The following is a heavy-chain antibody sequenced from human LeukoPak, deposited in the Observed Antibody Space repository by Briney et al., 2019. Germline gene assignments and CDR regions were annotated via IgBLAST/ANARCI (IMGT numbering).Heavy chain of an antibody. CDR3: ARDPAPVAAHYYGSGSPYDGMDV. CDR2: INPSGGST. CDR1: GYTFTSYY. J-gene: IGHJ6*02. V-gene: IGHV1-46*01. D-gene: IGHD3-10*01. Sequence: ASVKVSCKASGYTFTSYYMHWVRQAPGQGLEWMGIINPSGGSTSYAQKFQGRVTMTRDTSTSTVYMELSSLRSEDTAVYYCARDPAPVAAHYYGSGSPYDGMDVWGQGTTVTVSS.